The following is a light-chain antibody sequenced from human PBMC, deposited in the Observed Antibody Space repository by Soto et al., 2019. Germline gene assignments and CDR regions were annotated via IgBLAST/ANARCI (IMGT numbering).Light chain of an antibody. CDR3: QQYDSSPKT. CDR2: GAS. V-gene: IGKV3-20*01. CDR1: QSVSSSY. Sequence: MVSTQPPGTLSLSPGDKAILSCRASQSVSSSYLAWYQQKPGQAPRLLIYGASSRATGIPDRFSGSGSGTDFTLTISRLEPEDFAVYYCQQYDSSPKTLGQGTKVDI. J-gene: IGKJ1*01.